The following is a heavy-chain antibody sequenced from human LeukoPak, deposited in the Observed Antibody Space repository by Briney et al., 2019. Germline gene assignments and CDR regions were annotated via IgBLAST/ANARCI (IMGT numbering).Heavy chain of an antibody. CDR3: ARERSSSGGHNWFDL. D-gene: IGHD4-23*01. Sequence: SETLSLTCTVPGGYIITSGHYWGWIRQPPGKGLEWIGSIYYTGVTSTNPFFRSRMSISVDTSKNQFSLNLTSVTAADAAVYYCARERSSSGGHNWFDLWGQGTLVTVSS. CDR1: GGYIITSGHY. J-gene: IGHJ5*02. V-gene: IGHV4-39*07. CDR2: IYYTGVT.